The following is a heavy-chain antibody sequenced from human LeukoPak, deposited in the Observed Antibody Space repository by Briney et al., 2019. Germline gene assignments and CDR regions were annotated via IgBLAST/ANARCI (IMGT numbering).Heavy chain of an antibody. CDR2: IIPILGIA. V-gene: IGHV1-69*04. CDR1: GYTFTSYG. J-gene: IGHJ3*02. Sequence: SVKVSCKASGYTFTSYGISWVRQAPGQGLEWMGRIIPILGIANYAQKFQGRVTITADKSTSTAYMELSSLRSEDTAVYYCARGGMISSLDAFDIWGQGTMVTVSS. CDR3: ARGGMISSLDAFDI. D-gene: IGHD1-26*01.